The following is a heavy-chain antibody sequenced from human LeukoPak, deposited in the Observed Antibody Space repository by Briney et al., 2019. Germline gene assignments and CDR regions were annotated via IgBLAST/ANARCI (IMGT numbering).Heavy chain of an antibody. CDR3: ATLAWYCNGDCSYFGY. V-gene: IGHV3-48*01. Sequence: GGSLRLSCAASGFTFSSYYSMNWVRQAPGKGLEWVSYISSGSSTIYYADSVKGRFTISRDNAKNSLYLQMNSLTADDTATYYCATLAWYCNGDCSYFGYWGQGALVTVSS. J-gene: IGHJ4*02. CDR2: ISSGSSTI. CDR1: GFTFSSYYS. D-gene: IGHD2-21*02.